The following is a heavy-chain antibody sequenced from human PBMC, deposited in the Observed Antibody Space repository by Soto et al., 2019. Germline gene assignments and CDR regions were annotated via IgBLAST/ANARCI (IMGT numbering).Heavy chain of an antibody. J-gene: IGHJ4*02. CDR3: AREDSSSWGRYFDY. CDR2: ISGSGSDT. V-gene: IGHV3-23*01. Sequence: VGSLRLSCAASGFTFSSCAMSWVRQAPGKGLEWVSSISGSGSDTFYADSVKGRFTISRDNSKNSLYLQMNSLRAEDTAVYYCAREDSSSWGRYFDYWGQGTLVTVSS. CDR1: GFTFSSCA. D-gene: IGHD6-13*01.